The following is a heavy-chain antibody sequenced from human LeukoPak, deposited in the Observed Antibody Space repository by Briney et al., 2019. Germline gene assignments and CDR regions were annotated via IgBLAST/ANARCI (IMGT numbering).Heavy chain of an antibody. CDR1: GFTFSSYY. CDR3: AREGATAGSGYYFDY. D-gene: IGHD6-13*01. Sequence: PGGSLRLSCAASGFTFSSYYMNWVRQAPGKGLEWVSSISSSSSNIYYADSVKGRFTISRDNAKNSLYLQMNSLRAEDTAVYYCAREGATAGSGYYFDYWGQGSLVTVSS. J-gene: IGHJ4*02. V-gene: IGHV3-21*01. CDR2: ISSSSSNI.